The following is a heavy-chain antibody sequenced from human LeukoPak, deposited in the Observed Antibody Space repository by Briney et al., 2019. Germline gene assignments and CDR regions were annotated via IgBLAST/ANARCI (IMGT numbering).Heavy chain of an antibody. V-gene: IGHV6-1*01. CDR2: TYYRSKWYN. CDR3: ARDRAAAVWWLRYSGGYTDYYYYYYMDV. D-gene: IGHD5-12*01. Sequence: SQTLSLTCAISGDSVSSNSAAWNWIRQSPSRGLEWLGRTYYRSKWYNDYAVSVKSRITINPDTSKNQFSLQLNSVTPEDTAVYYCARDRAAAVWWLRYSGGYTDYYYYYYMDVWGKGTTVTVSS. J-gene: IGHJ6*03. CDR1: GDSVSSNSAA.